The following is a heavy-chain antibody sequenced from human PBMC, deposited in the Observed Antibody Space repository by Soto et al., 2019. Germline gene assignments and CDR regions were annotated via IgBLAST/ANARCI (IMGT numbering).Heavy chain of an antibody. CDR2: ISWDGGST. Sequence: GESLKISCAASGFTFDDYAMHWVRQAPGKGLEWVSLISWDGGSTYYADSVKGRFTISRDNSKNSLYLQMNSLRAEDTALYYCAEGYRGYSYGYRYYYYYGMDVWGQGTTVTVSS. V-gene: IGHV3-43D*03. J-gene: IGHJ6*02. CDR3: AEGYRGYSYGYRYYYYYGMDV. CDR1: GFTFDDYA. D-gene: IGHD5-18*01.